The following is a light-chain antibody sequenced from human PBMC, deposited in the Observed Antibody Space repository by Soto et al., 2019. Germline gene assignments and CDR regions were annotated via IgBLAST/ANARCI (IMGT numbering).Light chain of an antibody. J-gene: IGKJ2*01. CDR3: QQYGSSPVA. CDR1: QSVSSSY. V-gene: IGKV3-20*01. Sequence: EIVLTQSPGTLSLSPGERATLSCRASQSVSSSYLAWYQQKPGQAPRLLIYGASSRATGIPDRFSGSGSGTDFTLTINRLEPEDFAVYYCQQYGSSPVAFGQGTKLEIK. CDR2: GAS.